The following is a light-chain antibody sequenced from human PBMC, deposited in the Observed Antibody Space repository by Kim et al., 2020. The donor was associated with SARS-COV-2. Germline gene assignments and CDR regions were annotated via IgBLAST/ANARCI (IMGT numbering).Light chain of an antibody. J-gene: IGLJ2*01. CDR2: QDS. Sequence: VSPGQTGSINGCGDKLGDKYACWYQQKPGQTPVLVISQDSKRPSGIPERFSGSNSGNTATLTISGTQAMDEADYYCQAWDSSTVVFGGGTQLTVL. V-gene: IGLV3-1*01. CDR1: KLGDKY. CDR3: QAWDSSTVV.